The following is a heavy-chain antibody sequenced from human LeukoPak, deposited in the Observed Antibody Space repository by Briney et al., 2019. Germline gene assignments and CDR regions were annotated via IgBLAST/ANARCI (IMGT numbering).Heavy chain of an antibody. CDR1: GFTFSSYA. Sequence: GESLRLSCAASGFTFSSYAMHWVRQAPGKGLEWVAVISYDGSNKYYADSVKGRFTISRDNSKNTLYLQMNSLRAEDTAVYYCARSEYCSSTSCSSFDYWGQGTLVTVSS. J-gene: IGHJ4*02. V-gene: IGHV3-30*01. CDR3: ARSEYCSSTSCSSFDY. CDR2: ISYDGSNK. D-gene: IGHD2-2*01.